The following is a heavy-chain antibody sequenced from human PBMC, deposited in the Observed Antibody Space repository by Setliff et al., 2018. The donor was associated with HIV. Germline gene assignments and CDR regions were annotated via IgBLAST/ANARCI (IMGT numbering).Heavy chain of an antibody. J-gene: IGHJ4*02. Sequence: SETLSLTCAVFGGSFSDFYWSWIRQPPGKGLEWIGEISYSGSTVYNPSLMSRVTLSIDRSKNQFALEVNSMTAADAAVYYCARSIYGSGTYPLDIWSQGTLVTVSS. CDR2: ISYSGST. CDR1: GGSFSDFY. V-gene: IGHV4-34*01. D-gene: IGHD3-10*01. CDR3: ARSIYGSGTYPLDI.